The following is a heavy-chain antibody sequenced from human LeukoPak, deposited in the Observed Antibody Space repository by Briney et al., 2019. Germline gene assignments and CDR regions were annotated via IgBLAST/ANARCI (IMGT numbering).Heavy chain of an antibody. CDR2: INPKNGDT. CDR3: ARATGSSDFDF. J-gene: IGHJ4*02. Sequence: GASVKVSCKPSGYIFTGNYLHWVRQAPGQGLEWMGWINPKNGDTNYAQQFQGRVTMTRDTSISTVYMDLSRLRSDDTAVYYCARATGSSDFDFWGQGTLVTVSS. CDR1: GYIFTGNY. D-gene: IGHD1-1*01. V-gene: IGHV1-2*02.